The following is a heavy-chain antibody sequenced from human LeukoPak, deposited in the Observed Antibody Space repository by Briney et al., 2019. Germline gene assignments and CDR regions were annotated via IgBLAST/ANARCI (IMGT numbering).Heavy chain of an antibody. V-gene: IGHV3-30*18. CDR2: ISYDGSNK. CDR3: AKDRDIVVVPAASFFDY. D-gene: IGHD2-2*01. J-gene: IGHJ4*02. Sequence: QPGRSLRLSCAASGFTFSSYGMHWVRQAPGKGLEWVAGISYDGSNKYYADSVKGRFTISRDNCKNTLYLQMNSLRAEDTAVYYCAKDRDIVVVPAASFFDYWGQGTLVTVSS. CDR1: GFTFSSYG.